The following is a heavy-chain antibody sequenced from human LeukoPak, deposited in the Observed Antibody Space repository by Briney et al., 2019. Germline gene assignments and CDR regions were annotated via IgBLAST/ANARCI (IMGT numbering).Heavy chain of an antibody. V-gene: IGHV4-34*01. J-gene: IGHJ4*02. Sequence: SETLSLTCAVYGGSFSGYYWSWNRQPPGKGLEWIGEINHSGSTNYNPSLKSRVTISVDTSKNQFSLKLSSVTAADTAVHYCARGSGWYLRGYFDYWGQGTLVTVSS. CDR2: INHSGST. D-gene: IGHD6-19*01. CDR3: ARGSGWYLRGYFDY. CDR1: GGSFSGYY.